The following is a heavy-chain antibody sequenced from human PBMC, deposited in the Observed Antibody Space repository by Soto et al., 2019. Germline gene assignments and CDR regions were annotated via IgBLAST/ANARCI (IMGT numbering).Heavy chain of an antibody. CDR2: IYWDDDK. J-gene: IGHJ4*02. Sequence: QITLKESGPTLVKPTQTLTLTCTFSEFSLSTSGVGVGWIRQPPGQALEWLALIYWDDDKRYSPSLKSRLTITKDTSKNQVVLTMTSIDPVDTATYYCAQVAVAAPVGYFDYWGQGTLVTVSS. D-gene: IGHD6-19*01. CDR1: EFSLSTSGVG. V-gene: IGHV2-5*02. CDR3: AQVAVAAPVGYFDY.